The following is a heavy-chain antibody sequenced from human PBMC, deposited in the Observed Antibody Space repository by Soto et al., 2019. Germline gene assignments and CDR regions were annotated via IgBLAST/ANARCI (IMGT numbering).Heavy chain of an antibody. CDR1: GYTFTSYA. CDR3: AREVGYCSGGSCYFWFDP. V-gene: IGHV1-3*01. Sequence: ASVKVSCKASGYTFTSYAMHWVRQAPGQRLEWMGWINAGNGNTKYSQKFQGRVTITRDTSASTAYMELSSLRSEDTAVYYCAREVGYCSGGSCYFWFDPWGQGTLVTSPQ. CDR2: INAGNGNT. D-gene: IGHD2-15*01. J-gene: IGHJ5*02.